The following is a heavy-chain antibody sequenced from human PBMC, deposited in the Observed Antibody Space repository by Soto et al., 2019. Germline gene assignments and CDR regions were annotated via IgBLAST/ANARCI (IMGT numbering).Heavy chain of an antibody. D-gene: IGHD2-15*01. CDR1: GFTFSSYS. CDR2: ISSSSTYI. V-gene: IGHV3-21*01. CDR3: AVMGVVAATHWFDP. Sequence: EVQLVESGGGLVKPGGSLRLSCAASGFTFSSYSMNWVRQAPGKGLEWVSSISSSSTYIYYADSVKGRFTISRDNAKNSLYLQMNSLRAEDTALYYCAVMGVVAATHWFDPWGQGTLVTVSS. J-gene: IGHJ5*02.